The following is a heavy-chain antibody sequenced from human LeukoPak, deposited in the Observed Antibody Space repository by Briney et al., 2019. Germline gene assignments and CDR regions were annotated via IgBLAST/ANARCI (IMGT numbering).Heavy chain of an antibody. V-gene: IGHV5-51*01. J-gene: IGHJ4*02. CDR2: IYPGDSDT. Sequence: GESLKISCKGSGYSFATYWIGWVRQMPGRGLEWMGIIYPGDSDTRCSPSFQGQVTISADKSISTAYLQWSSLKPSDTAMYYCARRASGVDYWGQGTLVTVSS. D-gene: IGHD1-14*01. CDR3: ARRASGVDY. CDR1: GYSFATYW.